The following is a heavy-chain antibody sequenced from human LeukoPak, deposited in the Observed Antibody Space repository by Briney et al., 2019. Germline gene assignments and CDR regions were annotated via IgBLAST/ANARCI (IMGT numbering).Heavy chain of an antibody. CDR2: IYYSGST. Sequence: PSETLSLTCTVSGGSISSSSYYWGWIRQPPGKGLEWIGSIYYSGSTYYNPSLKSRVTISVDTSKNQFSLKLSSVTAADTAVYYCARATGGVNDYWGQGTLVTVSS. CDR3: ARATGGVNDY. D-gene: IGHD1-14*01. CDR1: GGSISSSSYY. V-gene: IGHV4-39*07. J-gene: IGHJ4*02.